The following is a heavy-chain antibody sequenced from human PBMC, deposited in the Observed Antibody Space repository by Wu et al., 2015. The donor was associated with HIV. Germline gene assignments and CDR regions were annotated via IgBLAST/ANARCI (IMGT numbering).Heavy chain of an antibody. V-gene: IGHV1-2*02. CDR2: INPNSGGT. D-gene: IGHD1-7*01. CDR3: ARSPRVTGTNRYFDY. CDR1: GYTFTGYY. J-gene: IGHJ4*02. Sequence: QVQLVQSGAEVKKPGSSVKVSCKASGYTFTGYYMHWVRQAPGQGLEWMGWINPNSGGTNYAQKFQGRVTMTRDTSICTAYMELTSLRSEDTAVYYCARSPRVTGTNRYFDYWGQGTLVTVSS.